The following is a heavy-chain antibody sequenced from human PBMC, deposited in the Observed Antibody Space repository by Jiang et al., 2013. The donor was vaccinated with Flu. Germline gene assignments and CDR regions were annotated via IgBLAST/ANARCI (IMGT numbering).Heavy chain of an antibody. CDR1: GGSISSSSYY. J-gene: IGHJ3*02. CDR2: IYYSGST. V-gene: IGHV4-39*07. CDR3: SYDSSGRYAFDI. D-gene: IGHD3-22*01. Sequence: TCTVSGGSISSSSYYWGWIRQPPGKGLEWIGSIYYSGSTYYNPSLKSRVTKSVDTSKNQFSLKLSSVTAADTAVYYCSYDSSGRYAFDIWGQGTMVTVSS.